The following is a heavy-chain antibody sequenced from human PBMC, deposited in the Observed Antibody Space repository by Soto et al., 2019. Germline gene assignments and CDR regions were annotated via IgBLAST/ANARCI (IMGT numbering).Heavy chain of an antibody. CDR3: AKSVGVLMDTDMVGDDY. D-gene: IGHD5-18*01. CDR2: ISGSGGST. V-gene: IGHV3-23*01. J-gene: IGHJ4*02. CDR1: GFTFSSYA. Sequence: GGSLRLSCAASGFTFSSYAMSWVRQAPGKGLEWVSAISGSGGSTYYADSVKGRFTISRDNSKNTLYLQMNSLRAEDTAVYYCAKSVGVLMDTDMVGDDYWGQGTLVTVSS.